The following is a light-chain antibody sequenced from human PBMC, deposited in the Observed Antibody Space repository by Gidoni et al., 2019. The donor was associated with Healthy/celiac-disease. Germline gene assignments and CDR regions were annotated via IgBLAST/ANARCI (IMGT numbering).Light chain of an antibody. CDR2: AAS. CDR1: PIISSY. CDR3: QQSYSTPFT. J-gene: IGKJ3*01. V-gene: IGKV1-39*01. Sequence: DIQMTQSPSSLSSSVGDRDTIPCRGSPIISSYLNWYQQEPGKAPKLLIYAASSLKSGVPSRFSGSGSGTDFTLTISSLQPEDFATYYCQQSYSTPFTFGPGTKVEIK.